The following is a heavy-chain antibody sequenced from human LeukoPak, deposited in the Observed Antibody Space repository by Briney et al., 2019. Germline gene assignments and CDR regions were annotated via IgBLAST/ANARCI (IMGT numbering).Heavy chain of an antibody. V-gene: IGHV3-53*01. CDR3: ASHRRSIAAAAYFDH. Sequence: PGGSLRLSCVASGFTVSASYMSWVRLPAGKGLEWVSCIYSGGTPYYADSFNGRFTISRDTSKNTLYLQMNSLRVDDTAIYYCASHRRSIAAAAYFDHWGQGTRVTVSS. J-gene: IGHJ4*02. D-gene: IGHD6-25*01. CDR1: GFTVSASY. CDR2: IYSGGTP.